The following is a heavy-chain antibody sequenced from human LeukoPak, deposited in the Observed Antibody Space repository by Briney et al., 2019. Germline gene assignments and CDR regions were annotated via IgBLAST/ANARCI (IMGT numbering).Heavy chain of an antibody. CDR1: GFTFSSYW. CDR3: ARGIVATITSRYYYYMDV. CDR2: INSDGSST. D-gene: IGHD5-12*01. J-gene: IGHJ6*03. Sequence: PGGSLRLSCAASGFTFSSYWMHWVRQAPGKGLVWVSRINSDGSSTSYADSVKGRFTISRDNAKNTLYLQMNSLRAEDTAVYYCARGIVATITSRYYYYMDVWGKGTTVTVSS. V-gene: IGHV3-74*01.